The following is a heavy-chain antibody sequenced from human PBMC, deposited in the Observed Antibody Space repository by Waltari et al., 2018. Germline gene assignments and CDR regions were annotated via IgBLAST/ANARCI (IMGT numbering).Heavy chain of an antibody. CDR3: AASRGVYWYFDF. V-gene: IGHV3-9*01. CDR2: VSWSGATV. D-gene: IGHD3-16*01. J-gene: IGHJ2*01. Sequence: EVQLVESGGGLVQPGRYLRLSCAASGFAFYDYAMHWVRQVPGKGLEWVSVVSWSGATVGYADSVNGRFAISRDNAKNSLYLQMNSLRVEDTAFYYCAASRGVYWYFDFWGRGTLVSVSS. CDR1: GFAFYDYA.